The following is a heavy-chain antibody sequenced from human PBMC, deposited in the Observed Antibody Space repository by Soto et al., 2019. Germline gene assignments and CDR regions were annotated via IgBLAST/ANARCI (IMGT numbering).Heavy chain of an antibody. CDR1: GFTFSTYA. D-gene: IGHD2-15*01. CDR2: ISDSGVTT. J-gene: IGHJ3*02. V-gene: IGHV3-23*01. CDR3: AKGKGSGVTRVGAFDI. Sequence: EVQLLESGGGLVQPGGSLRLSCAASGFTFSTYAMSWVRQAPGKGLDWVSGISDSGVTTYSADSVKGRFTISRDNSKNTLDLQMTSLRAEDTAVYYCAKGKGSGVTRVGAFDIWGQGTVVTVSS.